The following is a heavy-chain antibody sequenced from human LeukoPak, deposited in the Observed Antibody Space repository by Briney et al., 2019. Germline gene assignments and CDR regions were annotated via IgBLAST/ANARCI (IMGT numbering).Heavy chain of an antibody. J-gene: IGHJ6*03. Sequence: PSETLSLTRTVSGGSIISYYWSWVRQSAGKGLEWIGRIYPSGSTEYNTSLKSRVTMSVDMSKKQFSLKLTSVTAADTAVYYCARLKFYDSTGYTPGYYMDVWGKGTTVTVSS. CDR2: IYPSGST. V-gene: IGHV4-4*07. D-gene: IGHD3-22*01. CDR1: GGSIISYY. CDR3: ARLKFYDSTGYTPGYYMDV.